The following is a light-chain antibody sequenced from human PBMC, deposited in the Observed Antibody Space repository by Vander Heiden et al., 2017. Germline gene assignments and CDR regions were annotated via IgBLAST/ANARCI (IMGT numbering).Light chain of an antibody. V-gene: IGKV3-20*01. J-gene: IGKJ1*01. Sequence: IVLTQSPGTLSLSPGERATLSCRASQSVSSSYLAWYQQKPGQAPRLLIYGASSRATGIPDRFSGSGSGTDFTLTISRLEPEDFAVYYCQQDGTSPWTFGHSTKVKIK. CDR3: QQDGTSPWT. CDR2: GAS. CDR1: QSVSSSY.